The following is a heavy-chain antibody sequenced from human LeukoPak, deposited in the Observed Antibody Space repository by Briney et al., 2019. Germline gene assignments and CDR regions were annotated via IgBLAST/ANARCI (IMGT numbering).Heavy chain of an antibody. J-gene: IGHJ5*02. CDR2: ISGDGRNI. CDR1: GFTFSSYW. CDR3: PRGSEWDLLGSCDR. D-gene: IGHD1-26*01. V-gene: IGHV3-74*01. Sequence: PGGSLRLSCVASGFTFSSYWMHWVRQDPRKGLVWVSRISGDGRNINYADSVRGRFTISRDNSKNTLYLQMNSLGVEDTAVYYCPRGSEWDLLGSCDRWGQGTLVTVSS.